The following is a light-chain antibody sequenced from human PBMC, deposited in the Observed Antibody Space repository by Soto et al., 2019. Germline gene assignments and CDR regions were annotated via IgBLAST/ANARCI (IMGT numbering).Light chain of an antibody. CDR1: SSDVGTYNL. CDR2: EGS. CDR3: CSFAVGSTLV. J-gene: IGLJ2*01. Sequence: QSVLTQPASVSGSPGQSITISCTGTSSDVGTYNLVSWHQHHPGKAPKLIIYEGSKRPSGVSNRFSGSKSGNTASLTISGLQAEEEADYYCCSFAVGSTLVFGGGTKVTVL. V-gene: IGLV2-23*01.